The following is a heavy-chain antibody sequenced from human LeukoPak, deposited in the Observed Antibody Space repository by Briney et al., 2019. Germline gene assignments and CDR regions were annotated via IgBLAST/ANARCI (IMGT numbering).Heavy chain of an antibody. CDR2: IYYSGST. CDR3: ARGRTSSGCPDY. V-gene: IGHV4-61*05. Sequence: SETLSLTCTVSGGSISSSSYYWGWIRQPPGKGLEWIGYIYYSGSTNYNPSLKSRVTISVDTSKNQFSLKLSSVTAADTAVYYCARGRTSSGCPDYWGQGTLVTVSS. D-gene: IGHD6-19*01. J-gene: IGHJ4*02. CDR1: GGSISSSSYY.